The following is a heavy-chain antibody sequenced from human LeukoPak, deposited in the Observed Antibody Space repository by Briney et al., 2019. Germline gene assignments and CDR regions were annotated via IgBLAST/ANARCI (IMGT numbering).Heavy chain of an antibody. J-gene: IGHJ3*02. CDR1: GGTFSSYA. V-gene: IGHV1-69*13. Sequence: ASVKASCKASGGTFSSYAISWVRQAPGQGLEWMGGIIPIFGTANYAQKFQGRVTITADESTGTAYMELSSLRSEDTAVYYCARRYSGSSTDAFDIWGQGTMVTVSS. D-gene: IGHD1-26*01. CDR2: IIPIFGTA. CDR3: ARRYSGSSTDAFDI.